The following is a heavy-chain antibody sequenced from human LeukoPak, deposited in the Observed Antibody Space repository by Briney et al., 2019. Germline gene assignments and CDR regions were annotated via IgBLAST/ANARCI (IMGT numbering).Heavy chain of an antibody. D-gene: IGHD2-2*01. V-gene: IGHV4-39*07. J-gene: IGHJ4*02. CDR2: IYYSGST. CDR3: ARDCSSTSCFPSDY. CDR1: GGSISSSSYY. Sequence: SETLSLTCTVSGGSISSSSYYWGWIRQPPGKGLEWIGSIYYSGSTYYNPSLKSRVTISVDTSKNQFSLKLSSVTAADTAVYYCARDCSSTSCFPSDYWGQGTLVTVSS.